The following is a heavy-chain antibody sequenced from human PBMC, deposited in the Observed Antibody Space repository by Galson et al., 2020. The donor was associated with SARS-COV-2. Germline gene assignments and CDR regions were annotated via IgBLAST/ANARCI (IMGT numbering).Heavy chain of an antibody. CDR1: GGSITRTTSY. J-gene: IGHJ2*01. V-gene: IGHV4-39*07. CDR2: IDQTGSS. Sequence: SQTLSLTCTVSGGSITRTTSYWAWIRQSPGKGLEWIGTIDQTGSSYFHPSLRSRVTMSLGTSKNDFSLRLSSATAADTAVYYCARGKLTNSWFWYFDLWGRGTLVTVSS. D-gene: IGHD6-13*01. CDR3: ARGKLTNSWFWYFDL.